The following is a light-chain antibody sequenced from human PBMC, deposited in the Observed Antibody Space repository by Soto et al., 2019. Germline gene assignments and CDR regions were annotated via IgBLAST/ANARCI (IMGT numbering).Light chain of an antibody. V-gene: IGKV1-39*01. CDR3: QQSYSTPIT. Sequence: EIQMSQSPSTLSGSVGDRVTITCRASQTISSWLAWYQQKPGKAPKLLIYAASSLQSGVPSRFSGSGSGTDFTLTISSLQPEDFATYYCQQSYSTPITFGQGTRLAIK. J-gene: IGKJ5*01. CDR2: AAS. CDR1: QTISSW.